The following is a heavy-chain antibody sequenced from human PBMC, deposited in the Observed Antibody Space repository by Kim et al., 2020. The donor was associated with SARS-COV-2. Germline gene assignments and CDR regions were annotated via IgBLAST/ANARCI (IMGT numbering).Heavy chain of an antibody. Sequence: SETLSLTCTVSGGSISSSSYYWGWIRQPPGKGLEWIGSIYYSGSTYYNPSLKSRVTISVDTSKNQFSLKLSSVTAADTAVYYCARHHYSSSWSKRYFDLWGRGTLVTVSS. J-gene: IGHJ2*01. V-gene: IGHV4-39*01. D-gene: IGHD6-13*01. CDR2: IYYSGST. CDR3: ARHHYSSSWSKRYFDL. CDR1: GGSISSSSYY.